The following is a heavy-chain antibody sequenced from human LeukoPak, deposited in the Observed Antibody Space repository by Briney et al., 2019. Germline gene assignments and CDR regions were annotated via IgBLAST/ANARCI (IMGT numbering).Heavy chain of an antibody. V-gene: IGHV3-23*01. D-gene: IGHD5-18*01. CDR2: ISGSGGST. J-gene: IGHJ4*02. CDR3: AKESEYSYGGPMPTDY. Sequence: GGSLRLSCAASGFTFSSYAMSWVRQAPGKGLEWVSAISGSGGSTYYADSVKGRFTISRDNSKNTLYLQMNSLRAEDTAVYYCAKESEYSYGGPMPTDYWGQGTLVTVSS. CDR1: GFTFSSYA.